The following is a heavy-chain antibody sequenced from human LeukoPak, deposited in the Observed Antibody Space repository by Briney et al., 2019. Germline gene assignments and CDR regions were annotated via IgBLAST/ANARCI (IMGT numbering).Heavy chain of an antibody. J-gene: IGHJ3*02. CDR3: ERHEAGGDSGYNANGFHI. V-gene: IGHV5-10-1*01. CDR1: GYSFTNYL. D-gene: IGHD5-12*01. CDR2: IDPSDCYT. Sequence: GESLKVSRKCSGYSFTNYLISWVRQMPGKGLQWMERIDPSDCYTNYSPSVQGHVTISADKSISAAYLQWSSLKASASAMYYRERHEAGGDSGYNANGFHIWGQGPMEPVPS.